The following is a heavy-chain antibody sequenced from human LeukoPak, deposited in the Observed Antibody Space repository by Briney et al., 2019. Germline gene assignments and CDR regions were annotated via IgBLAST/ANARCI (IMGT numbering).Heavy chain of an antibody. V-gene: IGHV1-2*02. D-gene: IGHD2-21*01. CDR2: INPNSGGT. J-gene: IGHJ4*02. Sequence: GASVKVSCKASGYTFTGYYMHWVRQAPGQGLEWMGWINPNSGGTNYAQKFQGRVTMTRDTSTSTVYMELSSLRSEDTAVYYCARAPQGRRIAPPDYWGQGTLVTVSS. CDR1: GYTFTGYY. CDR3: ARAPQGRRIAPPDY.